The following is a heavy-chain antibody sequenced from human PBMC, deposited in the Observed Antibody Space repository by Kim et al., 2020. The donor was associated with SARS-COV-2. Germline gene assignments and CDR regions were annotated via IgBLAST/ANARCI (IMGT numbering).Heavy chain of an antibody. D-gene: IGHD6-19*01. CDR3: AKEGRHILIAVAVTGYFDY. Sequence: GGSLRLSCAASGFTFSNYAMTWVRQAPGKGLEWVSAISGNGGSTYYADSVKGRFTISRDNSKNTLYLQMNSLRAEDTAVYYCAKEGRHILIAVAVTGYFDYWGQGTLVTVSS. CDR1: GFTFSNYA. CDR2: ISGNGGST. J-gene: IGHJ4*02. V-gene: IGHV3-23*01.